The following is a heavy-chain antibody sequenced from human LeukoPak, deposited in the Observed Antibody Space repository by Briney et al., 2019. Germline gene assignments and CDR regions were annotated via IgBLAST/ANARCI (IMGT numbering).Heavy chain of an antibody. V-gene: IGHV3-23*01. D-gene: IGHD3-22*01. CDR1: GFTFSSYA. J-gene: IGHJ4*02. CDR2: ISGSGGST. CDR3: AKGEPYYDSSTYFDY. Sequence: GGSLRLSCAASGFTFSSYAMSWVRQAPGKGLEWVLAISGSGGSTYYADSVKGRFTISRDNSKNTLYLQMNSLRAEDTAVYYCAKGEPYYDSSTYFDYWGQGTLVTVSS.